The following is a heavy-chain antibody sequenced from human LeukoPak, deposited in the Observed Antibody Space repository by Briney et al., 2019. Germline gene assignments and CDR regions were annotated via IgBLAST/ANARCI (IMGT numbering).Heavy chain of an antibody. J-gene: IGHJ4*02. CDR1: GFTFRRFA. D-gene: IGHD6-13*01. V-gene: IGHV3-23*01. Sequence: PGGSLRLSCAAFGFTFRRFAMSWVREAPGKGLEGGSGISDSGASGGSTNYADCVKGRFAISRDNVNNVLHLQMDNLGVEDTAVYFCAKDIYSSRSYCSDHWGQGTLVTVSS. CDR3: AKDIYSSRSYCSDH. CDR2: ISDSGASGGST.